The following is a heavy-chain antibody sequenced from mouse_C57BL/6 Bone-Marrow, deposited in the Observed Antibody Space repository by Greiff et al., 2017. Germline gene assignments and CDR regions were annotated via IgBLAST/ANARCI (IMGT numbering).Heavy chain of an antibody. CDR2: IRNKANNHAT. D-gene: IGHD2-5*01. V-gene: IGHV6-6*01. Sequence: EVHLVESGGGLVQPGASMKLSCAASGFTFSDAWMDWVRQSPEKGLEWVAEIRNKANNHATYYADSVKGRFTISSNESKSCVYLQMNSLRAEDTGIYYCTRRAYYSNFDYWGQGTTLTVSS. CDR1: GFTFSDAW. J-gene: IGHJ2*01. CDR3: TRRAYYSNFDY.